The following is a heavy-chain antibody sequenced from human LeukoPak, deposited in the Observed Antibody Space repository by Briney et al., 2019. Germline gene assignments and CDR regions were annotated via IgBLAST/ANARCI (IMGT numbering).Heavy chain of an antibody. V-gene: IGHV4-4*07. Sequence: PSETLSLTCTVSGGSITSYYWSWIRQPAGKGLEWIGRIYVTESTTYNPSLKSRVTISIDTSKNQFSLKLSSVTAADTAVYYCARTRYYYNSRSYGAPYYFDYWGQGTLVTVSS. D-gene: IGHD3-10*01. CDR1: GGSITSYY. CDR2: IYVTEST. J-gene: IGHJ4*02. CDR3: ARTRYYYNSRSYGAPYYFDY.